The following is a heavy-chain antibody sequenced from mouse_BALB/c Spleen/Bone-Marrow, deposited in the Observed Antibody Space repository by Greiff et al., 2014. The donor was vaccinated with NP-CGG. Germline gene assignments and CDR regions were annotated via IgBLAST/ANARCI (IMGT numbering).Heavy chain of an antibody. V-gene: IGHV1-69*01. CDR3: ASGGHDSSLDY. D-gene: IGHD2-4*01. Sequence: LEESGAELGMPGASVKMSCKASGYTFTDNWIYWVKQRPGQGLEWIGVIDTSDSYTNYNQKFMGKASLTVDASSSTAYMQVSSLTCDDSAVYYVASGGHDSSLDYWGQGTSVTVSS. J-gene: IGHJ4*01. CDR1: GYTFTDNW. CDR2: IDTSDSYT.